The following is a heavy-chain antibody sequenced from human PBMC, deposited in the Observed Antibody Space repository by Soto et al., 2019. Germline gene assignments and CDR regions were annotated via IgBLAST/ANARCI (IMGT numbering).Heavy chain of an antibody. Sequence: GEPLKISCRCSGDTFTDYWIAWVRQMPGKGLEWMGSIYPDDSDTRYSASFQGQGTISADKSITTAYLQWSSLKASDNAMYFCASLSRVPAKGRNSGMDVWGQGSRVTVSS. CDR1: GDTFTDYW. CDR3: ASLSRVPAKGRNSGMDV. D-gene: IGHD2-15*01. J-gene: IGHJ6*02. V-gene: IGHV5-51*01. CDR2: IYPDDSDT.